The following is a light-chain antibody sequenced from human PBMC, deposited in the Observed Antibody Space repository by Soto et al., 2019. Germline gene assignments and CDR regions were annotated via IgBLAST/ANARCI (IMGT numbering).Light chain of an antibody. CDR3: GTWDSRLNAVV. CDR1: SSNIGNNY. CDR2: DNN. V-gene: IGLV1-51*01. J-gene: IGLJ2*01. Sequence: QSVLTQPPSVSAAPGQKVTISCSGSSSNIGNNYVSWYQQLPGTAPKVLIYDNNKRPSGIPGRFSGSKSGTSATLGITGLQTGDEADFYCGTWDSRLNAVVFGGGTKLTFL.